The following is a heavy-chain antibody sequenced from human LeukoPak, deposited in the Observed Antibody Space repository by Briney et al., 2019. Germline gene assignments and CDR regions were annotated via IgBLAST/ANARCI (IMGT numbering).Heavy chain of an antibody. Sequence: GGSLRLSCAAFTTFAMSWVRQAPGRGLEWVSVISDRGDKTHYADSVRGRFTISRDNSKKTVSLQMNGLRVDDTAVYFCAKVFYTSSFGFSGQGILVTVSP. V-gene: IGHV3-23*01. J-gene: IGHJ4*02. CDR2: ISDRGDKT. CDR1: TTFA. CDR3: AKVFYTSSFGF. D-gene: IGHD2/OR15-2a*01.